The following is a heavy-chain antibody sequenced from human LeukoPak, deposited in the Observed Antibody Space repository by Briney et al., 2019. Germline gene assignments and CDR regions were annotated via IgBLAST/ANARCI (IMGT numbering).Heavy chain of an antibody. J-gene: IGHJ4*02. Sequence: GGSLRLSCAASGFTFSSYGMSWVRQAPGKGLEWVSAIGGSGGSTYYADSVKGRFTISRDNAKNSLYLQMNSLRAEDTAVYYCARPYYDYAYYFDCWGQGTLVTVSS. CDR3: ARPYYDYAYYFDC. D-gene: IGHD3-16*01. CDR2: IGGSGGST. CDR1: GFTFSSYG. V-gene: IGHV3-23*01.